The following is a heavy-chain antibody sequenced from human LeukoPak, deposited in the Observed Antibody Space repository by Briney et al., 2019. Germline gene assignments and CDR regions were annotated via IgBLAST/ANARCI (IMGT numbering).Heavy chain of an antibody. J-gene: IGHJ3*02. CDR1: GVSFSGYY. CDR2: INHSGST. D-gene: IGHD3-22*01. Sequence: PSETLSLTCAVYGVSFSGYYWSWIRQPPGKGLEWIGEINHSGSTNYNPSLKSRVTISVDTSKNQFSLKLSSVTAADTAVYYCAYDSSGYYYSDAFDIWGQGTMVTVSS. CDR3: AYDSSGYYYSDAFDI. V-gene: IGHV4-34*01.